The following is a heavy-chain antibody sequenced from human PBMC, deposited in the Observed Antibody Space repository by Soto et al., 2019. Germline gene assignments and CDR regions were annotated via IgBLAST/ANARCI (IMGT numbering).Heavy chain of an antibody. Sequence: EVQLLESGGGLVQPGGSLRLSCAASGFTFSSYAMSWVRQAPGKGLEWVSAISGSGGSTYYADSVNGRFTISRDNSKNTLYLQMNSLRAEDTAVYYCAKMFGGYYLVSWFDPWGQGTLVTVSS. V-gene: IGHV3-23*01. J-gene: IGHJ5*02. D-gene: IGHD3-3*01. CDR2: ISGSGGST. CDR3: AKMFGGYYLVSWFDP. CDR1: GFTFSSYA.